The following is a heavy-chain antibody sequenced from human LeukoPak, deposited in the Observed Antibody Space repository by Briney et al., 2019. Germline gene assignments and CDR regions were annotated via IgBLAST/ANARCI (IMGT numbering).Heavy chain of an antibody. J-gene: IGHJ4*02. V-gene: IGHV3-30*04. CDR2: ISYDGSSK. Sequence: GGSLRLSCAASGFTFSTYAMHWVRQAPGKGLEWVAVISYDGSSKYYADSVKGRFTISRDNSKNTLYLQMNSLRAEDTAVYYCASAGPMTTVTGFDYWGQGTLVTVSS. CDR3: ASAGPMTTVTGFDY. CDR1: GFTFSTYA. D-gene: IGHD4-17*01.